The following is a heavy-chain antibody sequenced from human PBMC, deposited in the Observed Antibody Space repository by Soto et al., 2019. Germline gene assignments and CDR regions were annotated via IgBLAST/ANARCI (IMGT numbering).Heavy chain of an antibody. V-gene: IGHV1-8*01. CDR3: TRGVSAGVDY. CDR2: MQPRTGRT. Sequence: QVQLVQSGAEVREPGASVKVSCKASGYSFTSLDINWVRQNAGQGLEWMGWMQPRTGRTGYAQKFQGTVTMTSDTSINTAYMELTTLTSDDTAFYYCTRGVSAGVDYWGQGTLVTVSS. D-gene: IGHD1-26*01. CDR1: GYSFTSLD. J-gene: IGHJ4*02.